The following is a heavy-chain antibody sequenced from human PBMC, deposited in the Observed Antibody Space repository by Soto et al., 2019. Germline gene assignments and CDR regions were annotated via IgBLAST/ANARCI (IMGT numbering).Heavy chain of an antibody. J-gene: IGHJ4*02. CDR3: ARGAWIQLWSPHIVVVTAFDY. CDR2: IIPIFGTA. CDR1: GGTFSSYA. V-gene: IGHV1-69*06. D-gene: IGHD2-21*02. Sequence: GASVKVSCKASGGTFSSYAISWVRQAPGQGLEWMGGIIPIFGTANYAQKFQGRVTITADKSTSTAYMELSSLRSEDTAVYYCARGAWIQLWSPHIVVVTAFDYWGQGTLVTVS.